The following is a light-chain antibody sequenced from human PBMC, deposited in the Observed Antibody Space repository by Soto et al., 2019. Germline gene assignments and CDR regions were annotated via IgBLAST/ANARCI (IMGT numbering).Light chain of an antibody. V-gene: IGLV4-69*01. CDR1: SGHSSNA. CDR2: LNSDGSH. Sequence: QSVLTQSPSASASLGASVKLTCTLSSGHSSNAIAWHQQQPEKGPRYLMNLNSDGSHSKGDGIPDRFSGSSSGAERYLTISSLQSEDEADYYCQTWGTGIQVFGGGTQLTVL. CDR3: QTWGTGIQV. J-gene: IGLJ3*02.